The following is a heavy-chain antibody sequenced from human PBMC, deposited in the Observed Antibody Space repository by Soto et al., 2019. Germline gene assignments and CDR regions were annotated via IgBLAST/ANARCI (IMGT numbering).Heavy chain of an antibody. D-gene: IGHD6-19*01. Sequence: QVQLVESGGGVVQPGRSLRLSCAASGFTFSSYGMHWVRQAPGKGLEWVAVISYDGSNKYYADSVKGRFTIYRDNSKNTLYVQMNSLRDEDTAVYYCAKDRKAARIAVAGPLGYWGQGTLVTVSS. CDR2: ISYDGSNK. V-gene: IGHV3-30*18. CDR1: GFTFSSYG. J-gene: IGHJ4*02. CDR3: AKDRKAARIAVAGPLGY.